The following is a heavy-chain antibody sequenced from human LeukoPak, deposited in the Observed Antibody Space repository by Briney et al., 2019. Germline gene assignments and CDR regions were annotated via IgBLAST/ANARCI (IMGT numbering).Heavy chain of an antibody. J-gene: IGHJ4*02. CDR3: ARDNIRGGKGIAAAGGYY. V-gene: IGHV1-69*13. CDR1: GGTFSSYA. Sequence: SVKVSCKASGGTFSSYAISWVRQAPGQGLEWMGGIIPIFDTAVYAQKFQGRVTVTADESTSTAYMDLSSLTSEDTAVYYCARDNIRGGKGIAAAGGYYWGQGTLVTVSS. CDR2: IIPIFDTA. D-gene: IGHD6-13*01.